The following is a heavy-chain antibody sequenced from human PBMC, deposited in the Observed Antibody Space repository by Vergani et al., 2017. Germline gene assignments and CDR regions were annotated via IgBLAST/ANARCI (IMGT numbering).Heavy chain of an antibody. V-gene: IGHV1-46*01. Sequence: VQLVQSGAEVKKPGASVKVSCQASGYTFTSYYIHWVRQAAGQGLEWMGIINPSGGSTNYAQKFQGRVTMTRDTSTSTVFMELSSRRSEDTALYYCARGCGSTSCYKRGEDWFDPWGQGTLVTVSS. CDR2: INPSGGST. CDR1: GYTFTSYY. J-gene: IGHJ5*02. D-gene: IGHD2-2*02. CDR3: ARGCGSTSCYKRGEDWFDP.